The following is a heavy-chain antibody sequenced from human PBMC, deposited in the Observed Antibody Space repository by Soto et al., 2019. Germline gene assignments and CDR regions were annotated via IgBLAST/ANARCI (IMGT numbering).Heavy chain of an antibody. V-gene: IGHV4-59*01. CDR1: GGSISSYY. Sequence: ETLSLTCTVSGGSISSYYWSWIRQPPGKGLEWIGYIYYSGSTNYNPSLKSRVTISVDTSKNQFSLKLSSVTAADTAVYYCARYSITLDYWGQGTLVTVSS. CDR3: ARYSITLDY. J-gene: IGHJ4*02. CDR2: IYYSGST. D-gene: IGHD2-2*01.